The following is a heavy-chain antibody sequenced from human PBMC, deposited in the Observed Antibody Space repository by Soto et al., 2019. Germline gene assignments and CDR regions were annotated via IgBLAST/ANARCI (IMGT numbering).Heavy chain of an antibody. Sequence: QLHQQQRGAGLLKPSETLSLTCAVYGGSFSAYFWNWIRQSPGKGLEWIGKVNHNGRNNYNPSLKSRVTISLDMSKNQVSLKLTSVTAADTAVYYCARGGSSDWQVAFDFWGQGTMVTVSS. V-gene: IGHV4-34*01. CDR2: VNHNGRN. CDR3: ARGGSSDWQVAFDF. D-gene: IGHD6-19*01. J-gene: IGHJ3*01. CDR1: GGSFSAYF.